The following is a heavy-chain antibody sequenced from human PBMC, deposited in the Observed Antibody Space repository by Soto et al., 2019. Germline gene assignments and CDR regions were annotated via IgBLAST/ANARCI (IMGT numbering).Heavy chain of an antibody. D-gene: IGHD6-13*01. CDR1: GFVFGDYY. CDR2: IDSGDGST. J-gene: IGHJ4*02. CDR3: VRPYYSSSWFPFDR. Sequence: GGSLRLSCTGSGFVFGDYYMSWIGQGQGKGLEWVSYIDSGDGSTYYTDSVKGRFTISRDNAKKTVYLQMSSLRVEDTALYYCVRPYYSSSWFPFDRWGQGTLVTVSS. V-gene: IGHV3-11*01.